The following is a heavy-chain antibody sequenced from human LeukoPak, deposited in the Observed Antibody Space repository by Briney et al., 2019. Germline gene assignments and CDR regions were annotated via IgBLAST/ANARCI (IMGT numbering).Heavy chain of an antibody. Sequence: ASVKVSCKASGYPFSSYYIHWVRQAPGQGLEWMGIINPSGGSTTYAQKFQGRVTMTRDMSTSTVNMEVSSLSSEDTAVYYCARYPGYFVLLSSTREKSSYYYYMDVWGKGTTVTVSS. CDR2: INPSGGST. CDR3: ARYPGYFVLLSSTREKSSYYYYMDV. CDR1: GYPFSSYY. V-gene: IGHV1-46*01. J-gene: IGHJ6*03. D-gene: IGHD3-9*01.